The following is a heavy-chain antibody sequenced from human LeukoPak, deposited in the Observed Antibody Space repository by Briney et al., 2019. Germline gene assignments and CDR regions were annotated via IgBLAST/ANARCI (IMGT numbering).Heavy chain of an antibody. Sequence: ASVKVSCKASGYTFTSYGISWVRQAPGQGLEWMGWISAYNGNTNYAQKLQGRVTMTTDTSTSPAYMELRSLRSDDTAVYYCARTYYYGSGSYSPDYWGQGTLVTVSS. CDR1: GYTFTSYG. V-gene: IGHV1-18*04. J-gene: IGHJ4*02. CDR3: ARTYYYGSGSYSPDY. D-gene: IGHD3-10*01. CDR2: ISAYNGNT.